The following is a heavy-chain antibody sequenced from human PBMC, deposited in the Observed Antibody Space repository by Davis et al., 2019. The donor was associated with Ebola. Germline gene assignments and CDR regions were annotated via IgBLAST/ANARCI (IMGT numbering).Heavy chain of an antibody. CDR3: ARDYGGNTRYYYYYGMDV. D-gene: IGHD4-23*01. V-gene: IGHV1-46*01. CDR2: INPSSGST. J-gene: IGHJ6*02. CDR1: GYTFTSYY. Sequence: ASVKVSCKASGYTFTSYYMHWVRQAPGQGLEWMGIINPSSGSTHYAQKFQGRVTITRDTSASTAYMELSSLRSEDTAVYYCARDYGGNTRYYYYYGMDVWGQGTTVTVSS.